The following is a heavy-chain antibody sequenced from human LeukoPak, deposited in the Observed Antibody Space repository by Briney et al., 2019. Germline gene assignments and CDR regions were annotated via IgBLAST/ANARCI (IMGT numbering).Heavy chain of an antibody. J-gene: IGHJ4*02. D-gene: IGHD3-10*01. CDR2: IYPGDSDT. Sequence: GESLKISCKGSGYSFTSYWIGWVRQMPGKGLEWMGIIYPGDSDTRYSPSFQGQVTIPADKSISTAYLQWSSLKASDTAMYYCARGAQTYYYGSGSYPYYWGQGTLVTVSS. CDR3: ARGAQTYYYGSGSYPYY. V-gene: IGHV5-51*01. CDR1: GYSFTSYW.